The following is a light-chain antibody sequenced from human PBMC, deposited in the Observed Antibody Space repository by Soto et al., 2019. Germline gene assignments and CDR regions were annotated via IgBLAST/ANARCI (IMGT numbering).Light chain of an antibody. V-gene: IGLV1-40*01. CDR1: SSNIGAGYD. J-gene: IGLJ2*01. CDR3: QLWDSNSDHVV. Sequence: QSVLTQPPSVSGAPGQRVTISCTGSSSNIGAGYDVHWYQQLPGTAPKVLIYGNSNRPSGVPDRFSGSKSGTSASLAITGLQAEEEADYYCQLWDSNSDHVVFGGGTKLTVL. CDR2: GNS.